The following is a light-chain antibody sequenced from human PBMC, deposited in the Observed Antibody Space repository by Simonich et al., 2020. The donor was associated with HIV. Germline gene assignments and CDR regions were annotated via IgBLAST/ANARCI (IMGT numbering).Light chain of an antibody. CDR3: QQYYSTPWT. V-gene: IGKV3-15*01. J-gene: IGKJ1*01. CDR2: WAS. CDR1: QSVSSN. Sequence: ETVLTQSPATLSLSPGERATLSCRASQSVSSNLAWYQQKPGQPPKLLIYWASTRVSGGPDRLSGSGSGTDFTLTISSLQAEDVAVYYCQQYYSTPWTFGQGTKVEIK.